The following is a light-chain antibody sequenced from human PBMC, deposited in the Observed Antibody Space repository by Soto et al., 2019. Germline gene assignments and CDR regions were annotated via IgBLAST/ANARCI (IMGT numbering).Light chain of an antibody. CDR1: QGIRND. CDR2: AAS. Sequence: AIQMTQSPSSLSASVGDRVTITCRASQGIRNDLGWYQQKPGTAPKLLIYAASNLQSGVPSRFIASGSGTDFTLTISTLQPEDFATYYCLQDYRYPRTFGQGTKLEMK. CDR3: LQDYRYPRT. J-gene: IGKJ2*01. V-gene: IGKV1-6*01.